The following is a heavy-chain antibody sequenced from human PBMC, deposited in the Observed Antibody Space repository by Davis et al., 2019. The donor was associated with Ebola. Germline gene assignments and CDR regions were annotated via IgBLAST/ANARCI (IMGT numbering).Heavy chain of an antibody. CDR3: ARDSYGMDV. CDR2: ISYDGVNE. CDR1: GFTFSNYP. J-gene: IGHJ6*04. Sequence: GESLKISCAASGFTFSNYPIHWVRQAPGKGLEWVAVISYDGVNEYYADSVKGRFTISRDNSQNTVHLQMNSLTPEDTGVYYCARDSYGMDVWGKGTAVTVSS. V-gene: IGHV3-30*04.